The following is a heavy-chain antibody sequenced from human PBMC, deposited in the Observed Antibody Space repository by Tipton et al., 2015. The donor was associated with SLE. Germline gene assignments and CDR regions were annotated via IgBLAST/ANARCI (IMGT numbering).Heavy chain of an antibody. CDR1: GGSISSGSYY. V-gene: IGHV4-61*02. CDR3: ARVPYSSGWTRWAFDI. Sequence: LRLSCTVSGGSISSGSYYWSWIRQPAGKGLEWIGRIYTSGSTNYNPSLKSRVTISVDTSKNQFSLKLSSVTAADTAVYYCARVPYSSGWTRWAFDIWGQGTMVTVSS. CDR2: IYTSGST. J-gene: IGHJ3*02. D-gene: IGHD6-19*01.